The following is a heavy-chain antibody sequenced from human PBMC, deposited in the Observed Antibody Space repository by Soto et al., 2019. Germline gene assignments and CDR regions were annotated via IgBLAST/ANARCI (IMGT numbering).Heavy chain of an antibody. V-gene: IGHV3-33*01. J-gene: IGHJ4*02. CDR2: IWYDGNNK. CDR3: ARGLHSLFDY. CDR1: GLTLSSYG. D-gene: IGHD2-21*01. Sequence: QVQLVESGGAGFQPGGSLGLPCAASGLTLSSYGMHWVRRAQGKGLEWVAVIWYDGNNKYYADSVKGRFTISRDNSNNTLYVQMTSLRAEDTAVYYCARGLHSLFDYWGQGTLVTVSS.